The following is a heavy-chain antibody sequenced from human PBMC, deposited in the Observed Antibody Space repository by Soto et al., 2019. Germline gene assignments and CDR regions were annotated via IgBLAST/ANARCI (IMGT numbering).Heavy chain of an antibody. CDR3: ARVSPVRFFDY. Sequence: SETLSLTCTVSGGSVSSGSYYWSWIRQPPGKGLEWIGYIYYSGSTNYNPSLKSRVTISVDTSKNQFSLKLSSVTAADTAVYYCARVSPVRFFDYWGQGTLVTDSS. J-gene: IGHJ4*02. CDR2: IYYSGST. V-gene: IGHV4-61*01. CDR1: GGSVSSGSYY.